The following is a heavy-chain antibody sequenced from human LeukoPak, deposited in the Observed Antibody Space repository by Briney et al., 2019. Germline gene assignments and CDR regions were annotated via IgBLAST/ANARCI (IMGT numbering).Heavy chain of an antibody. CDR1: GGSISSGGHY. D-gene: IGHD3-10*01. Sequence: SETLSLTCTVSGGSISSGGHYWSSIRQHPGKGLEWIGYINYSGSTYYNPSLKSRVTISVDTSKNQFSLKLSSVTAADTAVYYCARDSTYGSGSWFDYWGQGTLVTVSS. CDR2: INYSGST. V-gene: IGHV4-31*03. CDR3: ARDSTYGSGSWFDY. J-gene: IGHJ4*02.